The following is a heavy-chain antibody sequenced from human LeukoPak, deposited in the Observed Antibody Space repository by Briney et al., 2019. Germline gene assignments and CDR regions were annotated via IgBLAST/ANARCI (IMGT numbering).Heavy chain of an antibody. CDR3: ARDRATVTTYNYYYGMDV. Sequence: PSQTLSLTCTVSGGSISSGDYYWSWIRQPPGKGLERIGYIYYSGSTYYNPSLKSRVTISVDTSKNQFSLKLSSVTAADTAVYYCARDRATVTTYNYYYGMDVWGQGTTVTVSS. CDR1: GGSISSGDYY. V-gene: IGHV4-30-4*01. CDR2: IYYSGST. D-gene: IGHD4-17*01. J-gene: IGHJ6*02.